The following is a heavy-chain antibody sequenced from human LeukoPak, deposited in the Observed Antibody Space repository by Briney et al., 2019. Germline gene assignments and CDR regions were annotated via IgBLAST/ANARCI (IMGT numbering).Heavy chain of an antibody. D-gene: IGHD3-10*01. J-gene: IGHJ4*02. CDR2: INEDGSVQ. CDR1: GFIISDYW. Sequence: PGGSLRLSCAASGFIISDYWMNWVRQVPGKGLELVANINEDGSVQDYVDSVRGRFTISRDNAKNSVYLQMNSLRVEDTVVYYCASRESSMARSHWGQGTLVTVSS. CDR3: ASRESSMARSH. V-gene: IGHV3-7*01.